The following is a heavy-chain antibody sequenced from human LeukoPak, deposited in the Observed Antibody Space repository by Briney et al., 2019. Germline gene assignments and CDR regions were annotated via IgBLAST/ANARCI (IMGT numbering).Heavy chain of an antibody. CDR2: VSAKNGNT. J-gene: IGHJ5*02. CDR1: GYTFTSYG. Sequence: ASVKVSCKASGYTFTSYGVSWVRQAPGQGLEWMGWVSAKNGNTNCAQKLRGRVTMTTDTSTSTVYMELRSLRSDDTAVYYCARDLGYCSGGSCYRNWFDPWGQGTLVTVSS. CDR3: ARDLGYCSGGSCYRNWFDP. D-gene: IGHD2-15*01. V-gene: IGHV1-18*01.